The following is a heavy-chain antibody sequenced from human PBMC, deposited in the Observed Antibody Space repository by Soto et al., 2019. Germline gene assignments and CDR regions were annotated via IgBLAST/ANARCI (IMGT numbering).Heavy chain of an antibody. D-gene: IGHD1-26*01. CDR1: GYTFTSYD. CDR3: VLRELHPGYDAFDI. J-gene: IGHJ3*02. Sequence: GASVKFSCKASGYTFTSYDINWVRQATGQGLEWMGWMNPNSGNTGYAQKFQGRVTMTRNTSISTAYMELSSLRSEDTAVYYCVLRELHPGYDAFDIWGQGTMVTVSS. CDR2: MNPNSGNT. V-gene: IGHV1-8*01.